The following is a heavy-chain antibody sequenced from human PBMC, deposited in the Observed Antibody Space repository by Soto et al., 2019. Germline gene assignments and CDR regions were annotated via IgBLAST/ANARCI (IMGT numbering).Heavy chain of an antibody. CDR2: IKEDGSEK. J-gene: IGHJ4*02. CDR3: ARATSVDAY. V-gene: IGHV3-7*01. Sequence: GGCLRLSCACSGFACSGDWMSWVRQAPGKGLEGVANIKEDGSEKYYVDSVKGRFTISRDNAKNSLYLQMNSLRVEDTAVYYCARATSVDAYWGQGT. CDR1: GFACSGDW. D-gene: IGHD5-12*01.